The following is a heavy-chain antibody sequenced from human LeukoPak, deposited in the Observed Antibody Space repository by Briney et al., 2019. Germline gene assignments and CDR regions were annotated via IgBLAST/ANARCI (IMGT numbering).Heavy chain of an antibody. CDR2: IKQDGSEK. CDR1: GFTFSSYW. V-gene: IGHV3-7*01. D-gene: IGHD4-17*01. J-gene: IGHJ4*02. CDR3: ARDMGNDYGDSIFDY. Sequence: GGSLRLSCAASGFTFSSYWMSWVRQAPGKGLEWVANIKQDGSEKYYVDSVKGRFTISRDNAKNSLYLQMNSLRAEDTAVYYCARDMGNDYGDSIFDYWGQGTLVTVSS.